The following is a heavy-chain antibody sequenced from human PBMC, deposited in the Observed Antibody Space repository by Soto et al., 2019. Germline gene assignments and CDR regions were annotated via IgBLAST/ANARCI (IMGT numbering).Heavy chain of an antibody. CDR1: GGSVSSGSYY. V-gene: IGHV4-61*01. CDR2: IYYSGST. CDR3: ARARTYYYYGMDV. J-gene: IGHJ6*02. Sequence: SETLSLTCTVSGGSVSSGSYYWSWIRQPPGKGLEWIGYIYYSGSTNYNPSLKSRVTISVDTSKNQFSLKLSSVTAADTAVYYCARARTYYYYGMDVWGQGTTVTVSS.